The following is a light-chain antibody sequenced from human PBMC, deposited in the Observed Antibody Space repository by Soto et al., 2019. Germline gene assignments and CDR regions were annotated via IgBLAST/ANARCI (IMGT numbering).Light chain of an antibody. V-gene: IGLV2-18*02. CDR2: EVN. CDR1: SSDIGIYNR. J-gene: IGLJ1*01. CDR3: NSFTTSSTDV. Sequence: QSALTQPASVSGSPGQSITISCTGTSSDIGIYNRVSWYQQPPGTAPKLIIYEVNNRPSGVPDRFSGSKSGNTASLTISGLQAEDEADYYCNSFTTSSTDVFGTGTKVTVL.